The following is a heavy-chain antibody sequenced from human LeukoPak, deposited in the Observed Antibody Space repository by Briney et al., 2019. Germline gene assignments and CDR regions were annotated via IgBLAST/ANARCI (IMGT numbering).Heavy chain of an antibody. J-gene: IGHJ6*03. V-gene: IGHV4-59*01. CDR3: ARTTEGGYTYDYFYYYYMDV. CDR1: GGSISSYY. Sequence: SETLSLTCTVSGGSISSYYWSWLRQPPGKGLEWIGYIYYSGSTNYNPSLKSRVTISIDTSKNQFSLKLSSVTAADTAVYYCARTTEGGYTYDYFYYYYMDVWGKGTTVTISS. D-gene: IGHD5-18*01. CDR2: IYYSGST.